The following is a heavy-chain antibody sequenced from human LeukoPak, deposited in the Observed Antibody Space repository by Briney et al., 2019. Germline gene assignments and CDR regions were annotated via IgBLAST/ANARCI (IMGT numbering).Heavy chain of an antibody. Sequence: SQTLSLTCTVSGGSISSGDYYCSWIRQPPGKGLEWIGYIFYSGTTYYNPSLKSRLTISVDTSKNQFSLKVNSVTAADTAVYYCARAPLYGGHANWFDPWGQGTLVTVSS. CDR2: IFYSGTT. J-gene: IGHJ5*02. D-gene: IGHD4-23*01. CDR3: ARAPLYGGHANWFDP. CDR1: GGSISSGDYY. V-gene: IGHV4-30-4*01.